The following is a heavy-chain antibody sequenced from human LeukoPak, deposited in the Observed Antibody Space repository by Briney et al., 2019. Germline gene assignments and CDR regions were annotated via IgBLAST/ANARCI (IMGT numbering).Heavy chain of an antibody. J-gene: IGHJ4*02. CDR1: GITFSSYS. CDR3: AIDAAYDSRGDY. CDR2: ISSSSRSSI. Sequence: GGSLRLSCAASGITFSSYSMNWVRQAPGQGLEWVSCISSSSRSSIYYADSVKGRFTISRDNAKNSLYLQSISLGDEDTSVYYCAIDAAYDSRGDYWGQGTLVTVSS. V-gene: IGHV3-21*01. D-gene: IGHD3-3*01.